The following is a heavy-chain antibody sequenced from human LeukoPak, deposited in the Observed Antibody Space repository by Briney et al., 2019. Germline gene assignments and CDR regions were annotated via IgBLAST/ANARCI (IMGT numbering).Heavy chain of an antibody. CDR2: IRTKANSYAT. Sequence: GGSLRLSCAASGFTFSGSAMHWVRQASGKGLEWVGRIRTKANSYATAYAASVKGRFTITRDDSKNTAYLQLNSLKAEDTAVYYCARALRLWFGELLSWGQGTLVTVSS. D-gene: IGHD3-10*01. J-gene: IGHJ5*02. CDR3: ARALRLWFGELLS. V-gene: IGHV3-73*01. CDR1: GFTFSGSA.